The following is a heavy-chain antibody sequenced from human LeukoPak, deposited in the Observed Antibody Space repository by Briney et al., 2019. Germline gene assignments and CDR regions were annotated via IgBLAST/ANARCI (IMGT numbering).Heavy chain of an antibody. CDR1: GGSISSYY. Sequence: SETLSLTCTVSGGSISSYYWSWVRQPPGKGLEWIGFVYYAGSTNYNPSLKRRVTISVDTSKNQFSLKLRSVTAADTAVYYCARISSSNWYNERGAFDVWGQGTMDTVSS. CDR2: VYYAGST. V-gene: IGHV4-59*01. D-gene: IGHD6-13*01. CDR3: ARISSSNWYNERGAFDV. J-gene: IGHJ3*01.